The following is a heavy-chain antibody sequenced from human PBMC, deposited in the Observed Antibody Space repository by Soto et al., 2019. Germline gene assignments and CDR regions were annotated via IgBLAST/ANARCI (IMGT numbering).Heavy chain of an antibody. J-gene: IGHJ6*02. CDR1: GYTFTSYD. CDR2: MNPNSGNT. Sequence: ASVKVSCKASGYTFTSYDINLVRQATGQGLEWMGWMNPNSGNTGYAQKFQGRVTMTRNTSISTAYMELSSLRSEDTAVYYCARVVGEGSSSWYFYYGMDVWGQGTTVTVSS. V-gene: IGHV1-8*01. D-gene: IGHD6-13*01. CDR3: ARVVGEGSSSWYFYYGMDV.